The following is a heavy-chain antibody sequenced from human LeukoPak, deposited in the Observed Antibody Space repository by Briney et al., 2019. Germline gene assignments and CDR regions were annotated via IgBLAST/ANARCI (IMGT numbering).Heavy chain of an antibody. J-gene: IGHJ5*02. D-gene: IGHD2-2*01. CDR1: GDSVSSISVT. Sequence: SQTLSLTCAISGDSVSSISVTWNWTRQSPSRGLEWLGRTYYRSTWYNDYAVSVRGRITVNPDTSKNQFSLHLNSVTPEDTAVYYCARRLTQYDCFDPWGQGILVTVSS. CDR2: TYYRSTWYN. CDR3: ARRLTQYDCFDP. V-gene: IGHV6-1*01.